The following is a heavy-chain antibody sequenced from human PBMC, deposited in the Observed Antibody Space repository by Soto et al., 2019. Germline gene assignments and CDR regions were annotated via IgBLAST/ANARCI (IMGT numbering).Heavy chain of an antibody. CDR1: GGTFSSSA. V-gene: IGHV1-69*06. CDR3: ARERQKRGKDV. J-gene: IGHJ6*02. Sequence: QVQLVQSGAEVKKPGSSVKVSCKASGGTFSSSAISWVRQAPGQGLEWMGAIIPVFGTAHYAQKFQGRVTITADKTTSTAYMELSRIIAEDMAVCYCARERQKRGKDVWGQGTTVTVSS. CDR2: IIPVFGTA.